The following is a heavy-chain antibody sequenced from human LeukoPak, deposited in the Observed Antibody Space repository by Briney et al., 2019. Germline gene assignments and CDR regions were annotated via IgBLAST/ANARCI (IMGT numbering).Heavy chain of an antibody. Sequence: ASVKVSCKASGYTFTGYYIHWVRQAPGQGLEWMGWISPNSGGTDYAQKFQGRVTLTRDTSISTAYMELSRLRSDDTAVYYCARDYAGSLYYFDYWGREPWSPSPQ. CDR3: ARDYAGSLYYFDY. D-gene: IGHD4-23*01. CDR1: GYTFTGYY. CDR2: ISPNSGGT. J-gene: IGHJ4*02. V-gene: IGHV1-2*02.